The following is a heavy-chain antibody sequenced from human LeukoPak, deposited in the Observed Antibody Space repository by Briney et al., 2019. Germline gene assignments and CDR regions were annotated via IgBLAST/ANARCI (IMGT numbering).Heavy chain of an antibody. CDR3: AKDPAFYGDHAY. V-gene: IGHV3-23*01. J-gene: IGHJ4*02. CDR2: LSERSETT. Sequence: GGSLRLSCVGSGFTFNDYAMSWVRQAPGKGLEWVSTLSERSETTYHADSVRGRFTISRDNSRNTVFLQLHTLRAEDTAVYYCAKDPAFYGDHAYWGQGTLVTVSS. CDR1: GFTFNDYA. D-gene: IGHD4-17*01.